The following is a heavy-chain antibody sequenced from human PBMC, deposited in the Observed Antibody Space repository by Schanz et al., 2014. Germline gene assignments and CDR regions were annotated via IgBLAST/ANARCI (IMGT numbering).Heavy chain of an antibody. V-gene: IGHV3-23*01. Sequence: EVQLLESGGGLVQPGGSLRLSCLASGFAFSSYGMNWLRQAPGKGLEWVSAISGSGGSTYYADSVKGRFTISRDNSKNTLYLQMNSLRAEDTAVYYCARIGGSVVDYWAQGTLVTVSS. CDR3: ARIGGSVVDY. D-gene: IGHD3-10*01. J-gene: IGHJ4*02. CDR2: ISGSGGST. CDR1: GFAFSSYG.